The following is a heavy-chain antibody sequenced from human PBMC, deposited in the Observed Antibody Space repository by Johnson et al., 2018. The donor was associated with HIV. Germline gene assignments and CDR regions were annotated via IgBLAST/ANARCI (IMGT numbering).Heavy chain of an antibody. Sequence: QVQLVESGGGVVQPGTSLRLSCAASGFTLSNYGIHWVRQAPGQGLEWVALISYDGSNKYYADSVKGRFTISRDNPWNTLYLQMNNLTSEDTGAYYCAKSIVVVLVGDNDDAFDMWGLGTMVTVSS. D-gene: IGHD2-21*01. J-gene: IGHJ3*02. CDR1: GFTLSNYG. CDR3: AKSIVVVLVGDNDDAFDM. V-gene: IGHV3-30*18. CDR2: ISYDGSNK.